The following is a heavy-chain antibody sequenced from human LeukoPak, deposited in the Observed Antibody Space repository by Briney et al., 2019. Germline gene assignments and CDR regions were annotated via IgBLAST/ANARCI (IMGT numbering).Heavy chain of an antibody. J-gene: IGHJ4*02. CDR3: ASNTI. Sequence: DSVKGRFTISRDNAKNSLYLQMNSLRAEDTAVYYCASNTIWGQGTLVTVSS. V-gene: IGHV3-7*01. D-gene: IGHD2-21*01.